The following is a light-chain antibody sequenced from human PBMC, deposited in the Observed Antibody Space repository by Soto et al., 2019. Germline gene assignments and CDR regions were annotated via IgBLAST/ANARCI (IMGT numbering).Light chain of an antibody. CDR1: NIGSKS. Sequence: SSELTQPPSASVAPGQTARITCGESNIGSKSVHWYQQKPGQAPVLVVSHDSDRPSGIPERFSGSNSGNTATLTISRVDAGDEADYFCQVWDSYSDHVVFGGGTKVTVL. CDR2: HDS. V-gene: IGLV3-21*02. J-gene: IGLJ3*02. CDR3: QVWDSYSDHVV.